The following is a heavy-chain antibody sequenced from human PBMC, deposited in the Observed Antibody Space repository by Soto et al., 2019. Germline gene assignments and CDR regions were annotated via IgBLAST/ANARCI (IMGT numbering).Heavy chain of an antibody. CDR2: ISDDCYTI. V-gene: IGHV3-11*01. CDR1: VFPLIVFY. J-gene: IGHJ4*02. CDR3: EKQLSPFSSSYIDY. Sequence: CXSLAWSTAVFPLIVFYIGLLRPAPGKGPEWVSYISDDCYTIYYADSVKGRFTISRDNAENSLYPKMKNLRAEDTDVYYCEKQLSPFSSSYIDYWGQGTLVTVSS. D-gene: IGHD3-22*01.